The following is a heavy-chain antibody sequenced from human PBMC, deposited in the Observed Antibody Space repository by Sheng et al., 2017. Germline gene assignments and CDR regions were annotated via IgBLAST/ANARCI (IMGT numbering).Heavy chain of an antibody. Sequence: QVQLQQWGAGLLKPSETLSLTCAVYGGSFSGYYWSWIRQPPGKGLEWIGEINHSGSTNYNPSLKSRVTISVDTSKNQFSLKLSSVTAADTAVYYCARVVGTTSWYFDLWGRGTLVTVSS. D-gene: IGHD1-26*01. CDR2: INHSGST. CDR3: ARVVGTTSWYFDL. V-gene: IGHV4-34*01. CDR1: GGSFSGYY. J-gene: IGHJ2*01.